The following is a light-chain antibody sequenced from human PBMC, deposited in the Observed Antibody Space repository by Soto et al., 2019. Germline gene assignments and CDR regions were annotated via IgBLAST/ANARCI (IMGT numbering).Light chain of an antibody. CDR1: QRVSNNY. V-gene: IGKV3-11*01. CDR3: HQRSNWPRT. CDR2: GAS. J-gene: IGKJ4*01. Sequence: IVLTQFPGILSLSPGERATLSGWASQRVSNNYLAWYQQKPGHPPRLLISGASNRDAGVPARFSGSGSGTDFTLTISSLEPEDFAVYYCHQRSNWPRTFGGGTKVDIK.